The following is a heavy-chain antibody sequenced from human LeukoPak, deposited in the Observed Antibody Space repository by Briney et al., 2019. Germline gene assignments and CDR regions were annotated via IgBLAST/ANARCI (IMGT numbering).Heavy chain of an antibody. CDR3: ANGGSMAHEKIHN. CDR2: ISDTGGYT. V-gene: IGHV3-23*01. Sequence: GGSLELSCAASGFTFRTFGMSWGRQAPGEGLEWVSSISDTGGYTYYADSMKGRFTISRDNSKNTLYLQMNSLRAEDTAVYHCANGGSMAHEKIHNWGQGTLVTVSS. CDR1: GFTFRTFG. D-gene: IGHD2/OR15-2a*01. J-gene: IGHJ4*02.